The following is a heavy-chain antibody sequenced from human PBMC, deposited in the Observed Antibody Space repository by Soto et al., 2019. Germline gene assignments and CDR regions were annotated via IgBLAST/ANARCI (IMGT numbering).Heavy chain of an antibody. CDR2: IIPIFGTA. Sequence: SVKVSCKASGGTFSSYAISWVRQAPGQGLEWMGGIIPIFGTANYAQKFQGRVTITADESKNQFSLKVRSVTAADTAVYYCARETYGDYVGYFDPWGQGIQVTVSS. CDR1: GGTFSSYA. V-gene: IGHV1-69*13. CDR3: ARETYGDYVGYFDP. D-gene: IGHD4-17*01. J-gene: IGHJ5*02.